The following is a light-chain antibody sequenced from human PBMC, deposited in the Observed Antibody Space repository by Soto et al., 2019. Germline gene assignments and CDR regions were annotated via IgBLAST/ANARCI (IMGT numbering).Light chain of an antibody. Sequence: QSALTQPRSVSGSPGQSVTISCTGTSSDVGGYNYVSWYQQHPGKPPKLMIFAVTERPSGVPDRFSGSKSGNTASLTISGLQAEDEADYYCCSYAGSPWVFGGGTQLTVL. CDR3: CSYAGSPWV. CDR2: AVT. J-gene: IGLJ3*02. CDR1: SSDVGGYNY. V-gene: IGLV2-11*01.